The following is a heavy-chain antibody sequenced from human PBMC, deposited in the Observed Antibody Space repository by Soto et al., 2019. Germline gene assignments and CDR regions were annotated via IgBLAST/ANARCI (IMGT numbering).Heavy chain of an antibody. D-gene: IGHD2-2*01. J-gene: IGHJ4*02. Sequence: SETLSLTCTVSGGSISTYFWNWVRQVPGKRLEWIGCTNYKGRTNYNYNPSLKSRVTISVDTSKNQFSLYLSSVTTADTAVYYFARDRENTHGAIPGYWGQGSLVTVSS. CDR2: TNYKGRTNY. CDR1: GGSISTYF. V-gene: IGHV4-59*01. CDR3: ARDRENTHGAIPGY.